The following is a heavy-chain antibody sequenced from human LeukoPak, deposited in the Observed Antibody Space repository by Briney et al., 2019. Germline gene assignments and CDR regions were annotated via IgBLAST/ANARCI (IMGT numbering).Heavy chain of an antibody. D-gene: IGHD3-10*01. CDR1: GGTFSSYA. CDR3: AREASLIGSGRYIFDY. CDR2: IIPIFGTA. Sequence: SAKVSCKASGGTFSSYAISWVRQAPGQGLEWMGGIIPIFGTANYAQKFQGRVTITADESTSTAYMELSSLRSEDTAVYYCAREASLIGSGRYIFDYWGQGTLVTVSS. J-gene: IGHJ4*02. V-gene: IGHV1-69*13.